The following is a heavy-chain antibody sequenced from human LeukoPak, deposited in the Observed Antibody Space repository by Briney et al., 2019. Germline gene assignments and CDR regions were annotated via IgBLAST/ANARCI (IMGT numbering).Heavy chain of an antibody. J-gene: IGHJ4*02. CDR1: GFTFSSYG. V-gene: IGHV3-21*04. CDR2: ISSSSSYI. CDR3: ARSRTLDY. D-gene: IGHD2-2*01. Sequence: GSLRLSCAASGFTFSSYGMHWVRQAPGKGLEWVSSISSSSSYIYYADSVKGRFTISRDNAKNSLYLQMNSLRAEDAAVYYCARSRTLDYWGQGTLVTVSS.